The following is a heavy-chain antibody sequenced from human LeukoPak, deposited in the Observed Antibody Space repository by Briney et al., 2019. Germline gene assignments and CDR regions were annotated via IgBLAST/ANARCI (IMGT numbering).Heavy chain of an antibody. V-gene: IGHV3-21*01. CDR2: ISSSSSYI. CDR3: ARDLSIAAAGTEVDY. D-gene: IGHD6-13*01. CDR1: GFTFSSYS. Sequence: PGGSLRLSCAASGFTFSSYSMNWVRQAPGKGLEWVSSISSSSSYIYYADSVKGRFTISRDNAKNSLYLQMNSLRAEDTAVYYCARDLSIAAAGTEVDYWGQGTLVTVSS. J-gene: IGHJ4*02.